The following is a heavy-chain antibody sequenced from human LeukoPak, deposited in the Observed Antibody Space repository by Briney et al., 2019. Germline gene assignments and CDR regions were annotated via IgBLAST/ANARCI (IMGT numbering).Heavy chain of an antibody. CDR1: GGSISSAGHY. CDR2: VYYSGST. J-gene: IGHJ6*02. D-gene: IGHD2-15*01. CDR3: ARDMGYCSGGSCYRADYYYGMDV. Sequence: SETLSLTCTVSGGSISSAGHYWTWIRQQPGKGLEWIGYVYYSGSTYYNPSLESRLTISLDTSKNQFSLRLTSVTAADTAVYYCARDMGYCSGGSCYRADYYYGMDVWGQGTTVTVSS. V-gene: IGHV4-31*03.